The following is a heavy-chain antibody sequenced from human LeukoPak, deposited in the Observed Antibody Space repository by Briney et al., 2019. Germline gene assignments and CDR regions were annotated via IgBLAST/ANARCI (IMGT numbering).Heavy chain of an antibody. CDR2: ISYDGSTK. V-gene: IGHV3-30*14. Sequence: GGSLRLSCGASGFTFSSYTMHWVRQAPGRGLDWVAVISYDGSTKYYADSVKGRFTISRDNSKNTLYLQMNSLRHEDTAVYYCARGGLYYYDSSGYPLDYWGQGTLVTVSS. CDR3: ARGGLYYYDSSGYPLDY. CDR1: GFTFSSYT. J-gene: IGHJ4*02. D-gene: IGHD3-22*01.